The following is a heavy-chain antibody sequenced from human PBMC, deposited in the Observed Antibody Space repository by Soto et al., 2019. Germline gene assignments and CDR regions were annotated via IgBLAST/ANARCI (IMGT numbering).Heavy chain of an antibody. CDR3: ARDKRDLRFLEWSYYFDY. CDR2: ISYDGSNK. CDR1: GFTFSSCA. J-gene: IGHJ4*02. D-gene: IGHD3-3*01. V-gene: IGHV3-30*01. Sequence: QVQLVESGGGVVQPGRSLRLSCAASGFTFSSCAMHWVRQAPGKGLEWVALISYDGSNKYYADSVKARFTISRDNSKNTLYLQMNSLRAEDTAVYYCARDKRDLRFLEWSYYFDYWGQGTLVTVSS.